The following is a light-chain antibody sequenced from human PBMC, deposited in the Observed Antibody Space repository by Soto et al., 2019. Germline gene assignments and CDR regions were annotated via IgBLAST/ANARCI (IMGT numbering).Light chain of an antibody. V-gene: IGKV3-11*01. J-gene: IGKJ4*01. CDR3: QQRSNWPHT. CDR1: QSVSSY. Sequence: EIVLTQSAATLSLYPGERATLSCRASQSVSSYLAWYQQKPGQAPRLLIYDASNRATGIPARFSGSGSGTDFTLTISSLEPEDFAVYYCQQRSNWPHTFGGGTKVEIK. CDR2: DAS.